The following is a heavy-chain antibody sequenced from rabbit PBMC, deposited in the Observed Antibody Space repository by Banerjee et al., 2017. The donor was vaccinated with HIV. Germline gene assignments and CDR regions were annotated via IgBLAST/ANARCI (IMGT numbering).Heavy chain of an antibody. D-gene: IGHD1-1*01. CDR1: GFSLSSYD. J-gene: IGHJ4*01. V-gene: IGHV1S40*01. CDR2: IDAGSSGDT. Sequence: QSLEESGGGLVKPGGTLTLTCTASGFSLSSYDMCWVRQAPGKGLEWIACIDAGSSGDTYYASWVKGRFTISKTSSTTVTLQMTSLTAADTATYFCARDLSGVIGWNLNLWGPGTLVTVS. CDR3: ARDLSGVIGWNLNL.